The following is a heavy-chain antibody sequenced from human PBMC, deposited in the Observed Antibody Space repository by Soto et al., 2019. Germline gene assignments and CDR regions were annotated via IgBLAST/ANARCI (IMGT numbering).Heavy chain of an antibody. CDR1: GFTFSTYW. CDR3: ARDRGPPRYLYYGMDV. J-gene: IGHJ6*04. V-gene: IGHV3-7*01. Sequence: GVSLRLSCAASGFTFSTYWMSWVRQAPGKGLEWVGNIKQDGSGENYVDSVKGRFTISRDNANHSLYLQMNSLRAEDTAVYYCARDRGPPRYLYYGMDVWGKGTTVTVSS. CDR2: IKQDGSGE. D-gene: IGHD3-10*01.